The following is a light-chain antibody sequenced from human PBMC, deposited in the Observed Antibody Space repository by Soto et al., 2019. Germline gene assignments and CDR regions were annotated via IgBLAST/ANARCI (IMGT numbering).Light chain of an antibody. CDR3: QKLNAYPLT. CDR1: QGTSSY. Sequence: DIQLTPSPSFLSASVGDRVTITCLASQGTSSYLAWFQQKPGRAPKLLIYGASTLQSGVPARFSGSGSGTDFTLTISNLQPEDFATYYCQKLNAYPLTFGQGTQLEIK. V-gene: IGKV1-9*01. CDR2: GAS. J-gene: IGKJ5*01.